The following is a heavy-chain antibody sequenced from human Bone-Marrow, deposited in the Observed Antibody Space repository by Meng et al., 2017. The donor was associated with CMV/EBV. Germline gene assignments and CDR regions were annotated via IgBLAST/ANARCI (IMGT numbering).Heavy chain of an antibody. V-gene: IGHV1-18*01. J-gene: IGHJ1*01. Sequence: ASVKVSCKASGYTFTSYGISWVRQAPGQGLEWMGWISAYNGNTNYAQRLQGRVTMTTDTSTSTAYMELRSLRSDDTAVYYCATGTAGQEYFQHWGQGTLVTVSS. CDR2: ISAYNGNT. CDR1: GYTFTSYG. CDR3: ATGTAGQEYFQH. D-gene: IGHD1-1*01.